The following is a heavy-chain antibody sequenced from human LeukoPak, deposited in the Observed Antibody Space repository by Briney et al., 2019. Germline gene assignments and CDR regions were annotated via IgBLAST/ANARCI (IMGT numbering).Heavy chain of an antibody. D-gene: IGHD3-22*01. CDR3: ARGADSSGYQLPFDY. CDR2: IYTSGST. Sequence: PSETLSLACTVSGGSISSYYWSWIRQPAGKGLEWIGRIYTSGSTNYNPSLKSRVTMSVDTSKNQFSLKLSSVTAADTAVYYCARGADSSGYQLPFDYWGQGTLVTVSS. CDR1: GGSISSYY. J-gene: IGHJ4*02. V-gene: IGHV4-4*07.